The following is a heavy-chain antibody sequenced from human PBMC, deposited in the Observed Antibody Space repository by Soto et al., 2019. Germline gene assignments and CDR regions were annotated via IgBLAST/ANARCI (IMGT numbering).Heavy chain of an antibody. Sequence: KPSETLSLTCTVSGGSISSGGYYWSWIRQHPGKGLEWIGYIYYSGSTYYNPSLKSRVTISVDTSKNQFSLKLSSVTAADTAVYYCAKGYYDSSGYYYYYYYGMDVWGQGTTVTVSS. V-gene: IGHV4-31*03. CDR2: IYYSGST. D-gene: IGHD3-22*01. CDR3: AKGYYDSSGYYYYYYYGMDV. CDR1: GGSISSGGYY. J-gene: IGHJ6*02.